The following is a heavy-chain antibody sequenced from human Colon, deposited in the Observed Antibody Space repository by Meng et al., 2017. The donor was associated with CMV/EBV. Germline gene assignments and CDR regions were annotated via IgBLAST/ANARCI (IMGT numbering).Heavy chain of an antibody. CDR3: ARDSNLSGLAY. D-gene: IGHD3-10*01. Sequence: QGQLRESGPGLVKPSETRSLTCPVSGASITSYYWSWIRQPAGKGLEWIGRVYISGNTNYNPSLKSRVTMSIDTSKNQLSLNIRSVTAADTAVYYCARDSNLSGLAYWGQGTLVTVSS. V-gene: IGHV4-4*07. CDR1: GASITSYY. CDR2: VYISGNT. J-gene: IGHJ4*02.